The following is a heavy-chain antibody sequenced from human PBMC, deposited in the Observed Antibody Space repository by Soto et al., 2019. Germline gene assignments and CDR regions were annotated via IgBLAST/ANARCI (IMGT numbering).Heavy chain of an antibody. V-gene: IGHV1-18*04. J-gene: IGHJ6*02. Sequence: ASVKVSCKDSGYAFTTYGITWVRQAPGQGLEWMGWISAYNDNTNYAPKLQGRVTMTTDTSTNTAYMELRSLRADDTAMYYCARENWNYHYYYGMDVWGQGTTVTVSS. CDR2: ISAYNDNT. CDR3: ARENWNYHYYYGMDV. CDR1: GYAFTTYG. D-gene: IGHD1-1*01.